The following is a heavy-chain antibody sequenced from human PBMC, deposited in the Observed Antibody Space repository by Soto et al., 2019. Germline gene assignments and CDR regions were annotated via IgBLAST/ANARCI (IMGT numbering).Heavy chain of an antibody. D-gene: IGHD2-15*01. V-gene: IGHV4-59*01. Sequence: SETLSLTCTVSGGSISSYYWSWIRQPPGKGLEWIGYIYYSGSTNYNPSLKSRVTISVDTSKNQFSLKLSSVTAADTAVYYCAREGYCSGGSCYSEPPADETDAFDIWGQGTMVTVSS. CDR2: IYYSGST. J-gene: IGHJ3*02. CDR1: GGSISSYY. CDR3: AREGYCSGGSCYSEPPADETDAFDI.